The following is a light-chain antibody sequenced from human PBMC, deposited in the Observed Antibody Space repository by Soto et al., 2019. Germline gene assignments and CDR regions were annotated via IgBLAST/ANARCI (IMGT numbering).Light chain of an antibody. CDR3: SSYTSSSTYV. J-gene: IGLJ1*01. V-gene: IGLV2-14*03. CDR2: DVS. CDR1: SSDVGGYNY. Sequence: QRVRKPPASGSRAARDARTISCNGTSSDVGGYNYVSWYQQHPGKAPKLMIYDVSNRPSGVSNRFSGSKSGNTASLTISGLQAEDEADYYCSSYTSSSTYVFGTGTKVTVL.